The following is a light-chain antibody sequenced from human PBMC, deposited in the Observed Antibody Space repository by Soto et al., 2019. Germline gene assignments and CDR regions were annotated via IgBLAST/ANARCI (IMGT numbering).Light chain of an antibody. J-gene: IGKJ5*01. Sequence: EIPLTLSPSSLAASVGDRLTLTCRASRNVSIYLNWYQHKPGKGPTLLIHATSNLQIGVPSRFSGSGSGTEFTLTISSLEPEDFGTYYCQQSYKMPSFGQGTRLEIK. CDR1: RNVSIY. V-gene: IGKV1-39*01. CDR3: QQSYKMPS. CDR2: ATS.